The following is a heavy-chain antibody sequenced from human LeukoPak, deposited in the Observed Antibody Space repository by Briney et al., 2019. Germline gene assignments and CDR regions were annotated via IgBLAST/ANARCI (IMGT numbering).Heavy chain of an antibody. D-gene: IGHD2-15*01. J-gene: IGHJ3*02. CDR1: GFTFSSYA. CDR3: AKSQLAYCSGGSCFDAFDI. Sequence: GGSLRLSCAASGFTFSSYAMSWVRQAPGKGLEWVSAINGSGGSTYYADSVKGRFTISRDNSKNTLYLQMNSLRVEDTAVYYCAKSQLAYCSGGSCFDAFDIWGQGTMVTVSS. V-gene: IGHV3-23*01. CDR2: INGSGGST.